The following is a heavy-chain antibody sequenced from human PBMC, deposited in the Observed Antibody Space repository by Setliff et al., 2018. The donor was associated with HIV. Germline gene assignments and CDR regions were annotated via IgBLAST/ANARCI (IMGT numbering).Heavy chain of an antibody. V-gene: IGHV4-34*01. Sequence: LSLTCAVYGGAFSGYYWSWIRQPPGKGLEWIGSLRPSGNTYYNPSLKSRVTISVDTSKNQFSLNLSSVTAADTAVYYCARHGAFYYYYYMDVWGKGTTVTVSS. CDR3: ARHGAFYYYYYMDV. J-gene: IGHJ6*03. CDR1: GGAFSGYY. CDR2: LRPSGNT.